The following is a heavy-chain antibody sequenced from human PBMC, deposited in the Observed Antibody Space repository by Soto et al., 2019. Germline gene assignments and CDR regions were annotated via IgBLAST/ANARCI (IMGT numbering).Heavy chain of an antibody. CDR3: ASSQGCSSTSCPFDY. Sequence: QVQLVQSGAEVKKPGSSVKVSCKASGGTFSSYTISWVRQAPGQGLEWMGRIIPILGIANYAQKFQGRVTITADKFTSTAYMELSSLRSEDTAVYYCASSQGCSSTSCPFDYWGQGTLVTVSS. CDR1: GGTFSSYT. CDR2: IIPILGIA. V-gene: IGHV1-69*02. J-gene: IGHJ4*02. D-gene: IGHD2-2*01.